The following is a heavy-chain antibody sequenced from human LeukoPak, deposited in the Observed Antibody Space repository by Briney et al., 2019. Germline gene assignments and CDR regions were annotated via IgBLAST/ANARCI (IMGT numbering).Heavy chain of an antibody. Sequence: GGSLRLSCAASGFTFSSYAMSWVRQAPGKGLEWVSAISGSGGSTYYADSVKGRFTISRDNSKDTLYLQMISLRAEDTAVYYCAKDRPVGGTPAEYFQHWGQGTLVTVSS. D-gene: IGHD1-26*01. CDR1: GFTFSSYA. V-gene: IGHV3-23*01. J-gene: IGHJ1*01. CDR2: ISGSGGST. CDR3: AKDRPVGGTPAEYFQH.